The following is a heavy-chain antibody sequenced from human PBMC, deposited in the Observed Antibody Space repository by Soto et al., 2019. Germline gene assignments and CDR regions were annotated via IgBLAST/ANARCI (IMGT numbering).Heavy chain of an antibody. CDR1: GFTFSSYG. J-gene: IGHJ4*02. Sequence: GGSLRLSCAASGFTFSSYGMHWVRQAPGKGLEWVAVISYDGSNKYYADSVKGRFTISRDNSKNTLYLQMNSLRAEDTAVYYCAKDRRRWLHFREFDYFDYWGQGTLVTVSS. V-gene: IGHV3-30*18. D-gene: IGHD3-10*01. CDR3: AKDRRRWLHFREFDYFDY. CDR2: ISYDGSNK.